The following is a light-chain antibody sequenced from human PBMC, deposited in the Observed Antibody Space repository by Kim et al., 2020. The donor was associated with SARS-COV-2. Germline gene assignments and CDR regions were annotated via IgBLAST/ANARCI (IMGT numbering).Light chain of an antibody. V-gene: IGLV6-57*03. Sequence: KTVSISCTRRSCSIARKDLPCYQRRPGSAPTTLISGDDQRPSGVPDRFSASIDPSSNSASLIISGLKTEDEADYYCQSYDNDNHGLFGGGTQLTVL. CDR3: QSYDNDNHGL. J-gene: IGLJ3*02. CDR2: GDD. CDR1: SCSIARKD.